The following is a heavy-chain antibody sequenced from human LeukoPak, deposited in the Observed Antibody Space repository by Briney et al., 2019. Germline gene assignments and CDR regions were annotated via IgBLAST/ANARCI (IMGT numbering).Heavy chain of an antibody. CDR3: ARDRQSGSYPRSAFGI. V-gene: IGHV1-2*02. J-gene: IGHJ3*02. CDR2: INPNSGGT. D-gene: IGHD1-26*01. Sequence: ASVKVSCKASGYTFTGYYMHWVRQAPGQGLEWMGWINPNSGGTNYAQKFQGRVTMTRDTSISTAYMELSRLRSDDTAVYYCARDRQSGSYPRSAFGIWGQGTMVTVSS. CDR1: GYTFTGYY.